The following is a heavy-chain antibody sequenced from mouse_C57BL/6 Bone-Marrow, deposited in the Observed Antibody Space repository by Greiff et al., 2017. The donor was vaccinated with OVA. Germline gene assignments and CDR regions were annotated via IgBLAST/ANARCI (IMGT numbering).Heavy chain of an antibody. V-gene: IGHV1-4*01. D-gene: IGHD2-1*01. J-gene: IGHJ3*01. CDR1: GYTFTSYT. CDR3: AREEGNWFAY. CDR2: INPSSGYT. Sequence: VKLQESGAELARPGASVKMSCKASGYTFTSYTMHWVKQRTGQGLEWIGYINPSSGYTKYNQKFKDKATLTADKSSSTAYMQLSSLTSEDSAVYYCAREEGNWFAYWGQGTLVTVSA.